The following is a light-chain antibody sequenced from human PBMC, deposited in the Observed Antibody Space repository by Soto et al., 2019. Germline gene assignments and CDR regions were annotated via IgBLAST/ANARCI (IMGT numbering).Light chain of an antibody. CDR3: QQYNSYPWT. CDR1: QYIGDF. CDR2: AAS. Sequence: IQMTQSPSSLSASVGDRVTIACRASQYIGDFLNWYQQTPGKAPKLLIYAASSLQSGVPSRFSGSGSGTEFTLTISSLQPDDFATYYCQQYNSYPWTFGQGTKVDIK. V-gene: IGKV1-5*01. J-gene: IGKJ1*01.